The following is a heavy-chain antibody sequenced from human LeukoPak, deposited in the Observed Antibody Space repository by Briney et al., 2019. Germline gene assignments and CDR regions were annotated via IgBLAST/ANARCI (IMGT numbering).Heavy chain of an antibody. D-gene: IGHD2-15*01. V-gene: IGHV4-59*12. Sequence: SETLSLTCTVSGGSISSYYWSWIRQPPGKGLEWIGYIYYSGSTNYNPSLKSRVTISVDTSKNQFSLKLSSVTAADTAVYYCAIYLLSEGVVAPFDYWGQGTLVTVSS. CDR3: AIYLLSEGVVAPFDY. J-gene: IGHJ4*02. CDR2: IYYSGST. CDR1: GGSISSYY.